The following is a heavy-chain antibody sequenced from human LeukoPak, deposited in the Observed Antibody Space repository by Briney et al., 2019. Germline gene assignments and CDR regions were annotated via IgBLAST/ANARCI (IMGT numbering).Heavy chain of an antibody. J-gene: IGHJ4*02. V-gene: IGHV3-30*04. CDR1: GFTFSSYA. D-gene: IGHD4-17*01. CDR2: ISYDGSNK. Sequence: GGSLRLSCAASGFTFSSYAMHWVRQAPGKGLEWVVVISYDGSNKYYADSVKGRFTISRDNSKNTLYLQMNSLRAEDTAVYYCARDTRIDYGDYGFLVDYWGQGTLVTVSS. CDR3: ARDTRIDYGDYGFLVDY.